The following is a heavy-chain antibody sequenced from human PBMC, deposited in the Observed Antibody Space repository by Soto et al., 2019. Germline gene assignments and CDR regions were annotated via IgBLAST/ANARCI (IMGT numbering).Heavy chain of an antibody. CDR1: GDSISSSTYF. J-gene: IGHJ4*02. V-gene: IGHV3-7*04. CDR2: IKQDGSEK. D-gene: IGHD3-22*01. CDR3: ARDQHYYESNIYYYYFDY. Sequence: PSETLSLTCTVSGDSISSSTYFWGWVRQAPGKGLEWVANIKQDGSEKYYVDSVKDRFTISRDNAKNSLYLQMNSLRVEDTAVYYCARDQHYYESNIYYYYFDYWGQGTLVTVSS.